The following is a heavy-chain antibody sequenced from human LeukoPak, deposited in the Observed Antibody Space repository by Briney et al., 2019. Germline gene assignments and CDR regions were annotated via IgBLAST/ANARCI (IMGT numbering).Heavy chain of an antibody. CDR2: ITGSGAYT. J-gene: IGHJ4*02. Sequence: GGSLRLSCAASGFTFSSYAMTWVRQAPGKGLEWVSAITGSGAYTNYADSVKGRFTISRDNSKNTIFLQMNSLRAEDTAIYYCAKRSATSSGYFDFWGRGTLVTVSS. D-gene: IGHD3-22*01. CDR1: GFTFSSYA. V-gene: IGHV3-23*01. CDR3: AKRSATSSGYFDF.